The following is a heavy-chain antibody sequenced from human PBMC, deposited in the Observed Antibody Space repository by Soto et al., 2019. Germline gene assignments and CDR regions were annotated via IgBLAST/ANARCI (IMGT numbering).Heavy chain of an antibody. J-gene: IGHJ6*02. CDR3: AREGHRYDYGAGTYNYGMDV. CDR1: GDSVKSNY. Sequence: QVQLQESGPGLVKPSETLSLTCTVSGDSVKSNYWSWIREPPGKGLEWIGYIYYNGRNNNNPSLKSRVNISIDTSQNQVSLRLSSVTAADTAVYLCAREGHRYDYGAGTYNYGMDVWGQGIAVTVSS. V-gene: IGHV4-59*02. CDR2: IYYNGRN. D-gene: IGHD3-10*01.